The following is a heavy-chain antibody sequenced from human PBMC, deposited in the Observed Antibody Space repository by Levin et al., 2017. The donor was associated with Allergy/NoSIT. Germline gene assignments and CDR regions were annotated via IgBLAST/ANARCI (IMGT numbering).Heavy chain of an antibody. Sequence: KGLEWLSAIDTAGETYYPGAVRGRFTISRENAKNSLYLQINSLRAGDTAVYFCVREAGGDSNIDPFDHWGQGTLVTVSS. J-gene: IGHJ4*02. CDR3: VREAGGDSNIDPFDH. D-gene: IGHD4-11*01. CDR2: IDTAGET. V-gene: IGHV3-13*01.